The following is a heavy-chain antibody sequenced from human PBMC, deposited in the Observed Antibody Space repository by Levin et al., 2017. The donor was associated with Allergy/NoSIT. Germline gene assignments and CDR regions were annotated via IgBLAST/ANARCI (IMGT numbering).Heavy chain of an antibody. J-gene: IGHJ2*01. CDR3: ARVGDGDYDNWYFDL. D-gene: IGHD4-17*01. CDR2: ISYDGSNK. CDR1: GFTFSSYA. Sequence: GESLKISCAASGFTFSSYAMHWVRQAPGKGLEWVAVISYDGSNKYYADSVKGRFTISRDNSKNTLYLQMNSLRAEDTAVYYCARVGDGDYDNWYFDLWGRGTLVTVSS. V-gene: IGHV3-30*04.